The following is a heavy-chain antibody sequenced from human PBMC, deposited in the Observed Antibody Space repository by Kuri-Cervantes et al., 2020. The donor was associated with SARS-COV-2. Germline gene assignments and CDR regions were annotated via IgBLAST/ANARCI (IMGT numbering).Heavy chain of an antibody. D-gene: IGHD3-22*01. CDR3: ARGRYDVTMIVVVVTAASSYFDL. Sequence: SETLSLTCAVYGGSSSDDKWSWIRQAPGKGLEWVGEITESGSTDYNPSLKGRVSMSVDTSKKQFSLKLTSATAADTAIYYCARGRYDVTMIVVVVTAASSYFDLWAVAPWSPSPQ. V-gene: IGHV4-34*01. CDR2: ITESGST. J-gene: IGHJ2*01. CDR1: GGSSSDDK.